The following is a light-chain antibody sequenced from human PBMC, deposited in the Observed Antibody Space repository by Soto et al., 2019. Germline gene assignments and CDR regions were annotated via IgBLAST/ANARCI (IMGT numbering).Light chain of an antibody. CDR2: GVS. J-gene: IGKJ1*01. Sequence: ELVLTQSPVALSLSSGERATLSCRASQSVSSTLLTWYQQTPCQAPRLLIYGVSSRATGIPDRFSGSGSGTDFTLTIGRVEPEDFAVYFCQHYGDSSWTFGNGSRVEIK. CDR3: QHYGDSSWT. V-gene: IGKV3-20*01. CDR1: QSVSSTL.